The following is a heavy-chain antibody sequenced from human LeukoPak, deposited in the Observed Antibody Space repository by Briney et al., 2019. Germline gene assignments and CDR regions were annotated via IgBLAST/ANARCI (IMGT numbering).Heavy chain of an antibody. D-gene: IGHD3-10*01. Sequence: SETLSLTCTVSGGSIRSFFWSWLRQPPGKPLEWLGHIYHTGSTNYNPSFKSRLTISVDMSKNLFSLKLTSLTSADTAIYYCARGDLPPQNWFDPGGQGTLVTVSS. J-gene: IGHJ5*02. CDR3: ARGDLPPQNWFDP. CDR2: IYHTGST. CDR1: GGSIRSFF. V-gene: IGHV4-59*01.